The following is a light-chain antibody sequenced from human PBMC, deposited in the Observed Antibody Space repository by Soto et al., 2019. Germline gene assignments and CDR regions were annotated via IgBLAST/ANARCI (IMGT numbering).Light chain of an antibody. CDR3: QQYGSSPRT. V-gene: IGKV3-20*01. CDR2: DAS. Sequence: EIGKTQSPGTLSLSPGETATLSCRASQSVSSSYLAWYQQKVGRAPRLLIYDASTRATGIPDRFSGSGSGTDFTLTITRLEPEDFAVYYCQQYGSSPRTFGQGTRLEI. J-gene: IGKJ5*01. CDR1: QSVSSSY.